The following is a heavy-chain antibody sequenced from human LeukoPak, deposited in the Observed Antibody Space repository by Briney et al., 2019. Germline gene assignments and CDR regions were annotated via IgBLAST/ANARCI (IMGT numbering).Heavy chain of an antibody. CDR3: AKSNSSSLYGTFDY. CDR2: ISCSGDSK. CDR1: GFTVSSNA. V-gene: IGHV3-23*01. Sequence: GGSLRLSCAASGFTVSSNAMSWVCQAPGQGLGLVSGISCSGDSKYYSDVVKGRFTISRDNSKNTLYLQMNSLRAEDTAVYYCAKSNSSSLYGTFDYGGQGTLVTVS. D-gene: IGHD6-13*01. J-gene: IGHJ4*02.